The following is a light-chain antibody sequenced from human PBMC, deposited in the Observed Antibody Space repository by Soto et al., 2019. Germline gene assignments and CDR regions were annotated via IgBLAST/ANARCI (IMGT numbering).Light chain of an antibody. Sequence: EIVLTQSPATLSLSPGERVTLSCRASQSVGRNLAWYQQKPGQAPRLLIYDTSNRATGIPARFSGSGSGTDFTLTISSLEPEDSAVYYCQQRFDWPPLTFGGGTKVEIK. J-gene: IGKJ4*01. CDR2: DTS. V-gene: IGKV3-11*01. CDR1: QSVGRN. CDR3: QQRFDWPPLT.